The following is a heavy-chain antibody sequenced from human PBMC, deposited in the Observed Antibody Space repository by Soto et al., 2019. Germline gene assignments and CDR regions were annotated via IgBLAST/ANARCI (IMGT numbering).Heavy chain of an antibody. CDR2: INSDGSST. J-gene: IGHJ4*02. CDR3: ASGEMATSNLDY. CDR1: GFTFSSYW. Sequence: EVQLVGSGGSLVQPGGSLRLSCAASGFTFSSYWMHWVRQAPGKGLVWVSRINSDGSSTSYADSVKGRFTISRDNAKNTLYLQMNSLRAEDTAVYYCASGEMATSNLDYWGQGTLVTVSS. D-gene: IGHD5-12*01. V-gene: IGHV3-74*01.